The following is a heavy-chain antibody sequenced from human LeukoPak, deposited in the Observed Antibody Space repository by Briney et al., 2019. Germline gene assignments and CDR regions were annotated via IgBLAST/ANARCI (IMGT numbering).Heavy chain of an antibody. Sequence: PGRSLRLSCAASGFTFSSYGMHWVRQAPGKGLEWVAVISYDGSNKYYADSVKGRFTISRDNSKNTLYLQMNSLRAEDTAVYYCAKDSLSGYYDSSGFFHYWGQGTLVTVSS. CDR1: GFTFSSYG. CDR2: ISYDGSNK. CDR3: AKDSLSGYYDSSGFFHY. J-gene: IGHJ4*02. V-gene: IGHV3-30*18. D-gene: IGHD3-22*01.